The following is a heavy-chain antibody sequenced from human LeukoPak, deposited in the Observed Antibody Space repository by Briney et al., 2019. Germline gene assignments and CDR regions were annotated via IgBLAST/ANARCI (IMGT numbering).Heavy chain of an antibody. CDR3: ARGYYGSGSPSPGFDY. CDR1: GFPFSSYA. D-gene: IGHD3-10*01. J-gene: IGHJ4*02. V-gene: IGHV3-30-3*01. Sequence: GGSLRLSCAASGFPFSSYAMHWVRQAPGKGLEWVAVISYDGSNKYYADSVKGRFTISRDNSKNTLYLQMNSLRAEDTAVYYCARGYYGSGSPSPGFDYWGQGTLVTVSS. CDR2: ISYDGSNK.